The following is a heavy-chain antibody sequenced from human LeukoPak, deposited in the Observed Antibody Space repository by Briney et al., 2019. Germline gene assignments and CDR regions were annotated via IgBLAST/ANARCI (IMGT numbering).Heavy chain of an antibody. D-gene: IGHD6-13*01. CDR1: GFTFSSYA. J-gene: IGHJ4*02. CDR3: ATLHQYIVAAG. CDR2: ISSSSSTI. V-gene: IGHV3-48*04. Sequence: GGSLRLSCAASGFTFSSYAMSWVRQAPGKGLEWVSYISSSSSTIYYADPVKGRFTISRDNAKNSLYLQMNSLRAEDTAVYYCATLHQYIVAAGWGQGTLVTVSS.